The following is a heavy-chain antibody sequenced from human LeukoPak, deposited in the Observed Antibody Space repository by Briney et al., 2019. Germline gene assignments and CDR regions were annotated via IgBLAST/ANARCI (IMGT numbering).Heavy chain of an antibody. V-gene: IGHV3-21*01. CDR2: ISSSSSYI. D-gene: IGHD2-2*01. J-gene: IGHJ4*02. Sequence: KPGGSLRLSCAASGFTFSSYSMNWVRQAPGKGLEWVSSISSSSSYIYYADSVKGRFTISRDNAKNSLYLQMNSLRAEDTAVYYCASHSRYCSSTSCPDYWGQGTLVTVSS. CDR1: GFTFSSYS. CDR3: ASHSRYCSSTSCPDY.